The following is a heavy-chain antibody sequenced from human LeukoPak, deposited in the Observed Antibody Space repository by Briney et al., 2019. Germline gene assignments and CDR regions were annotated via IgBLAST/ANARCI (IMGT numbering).Heavy chain of an antibody. Sequence: SQTLSLTCTVSGGSISSGGYYWSWIRQHPGKGLEWIGYIYYSGSTYYNPSLKSRVTISVDTSKNQFSLKLSSVTAADTAVYYCARGGTYYYDSSGPAFDYWGQGTLVTVSS. CDR2: IYYSGST. J-gene: IGHJ4*02. D-gene: IGHD3-22*01. CDR3: ARGGTYYYDSSGPAFDY. CDR1: GGSISSGGYY. V-gene: IGHV4-31*03.